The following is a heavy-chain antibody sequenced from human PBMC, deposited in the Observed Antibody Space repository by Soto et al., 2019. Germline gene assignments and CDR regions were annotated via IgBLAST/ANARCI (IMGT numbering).Heavy chain of an antibody. CDR3: ARGGRAILTGYYNKGWFDP. V-gene: IGHV6-1*01. Sequence: SQTLSLTCAISGDSVSSNSAAWNWIRQSPSRGLEWLGRTYYRSKWYNDYAVSVKSRITINPDTSKNQFSLQLNSVTPEDTAVYYCARGGRAILTGYYNKGWFDPWGQGTLVTVSS. CDR2: TYYRSKWYN. CDR1: GDSVSSNSAA. J-gene: IGHJ5*02. D-gene: IGHD3-9*01.